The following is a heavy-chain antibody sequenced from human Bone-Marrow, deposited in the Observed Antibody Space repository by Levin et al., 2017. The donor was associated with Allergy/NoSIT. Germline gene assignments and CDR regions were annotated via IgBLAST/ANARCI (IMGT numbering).Heavy chain of an antibody. J-gene: IGHJ3*02. CDR2: IYNSETSTYNYNPAY. CDR1: GGSISDYY. Sequence: SETLSLTCSVSGGSISDYYWSWIRQTAVKGLEWIGRIYNSETSTYNYNPAYNYNPSLRSRVTMSVDTSRNQFSLELTSVAAADTAIYYCVRDLRFGELADDGFDIWGQGIGVTVSS. V-gene: IGHV4-4*07. D-gene: IGHD3-10*01. CDR3: VRDLRFGELADDGFDI.